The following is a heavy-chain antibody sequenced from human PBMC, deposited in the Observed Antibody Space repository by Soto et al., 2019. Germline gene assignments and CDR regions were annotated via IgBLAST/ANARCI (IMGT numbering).Heavy chain of an antibody. CDR2: ISYDGRDK. J-gene: IGHJ4*02. D-gene: IGHD3-10*01. Sequence: QVRLVESGGGVVQPGRSLRLSCAASGFPFTSYGMHWVREGPDKGLEWVAIISYDGRDKYYADSVKGRFTISRDNSKNTLYLKMNSLRPEDTALYYCVGGQYYFDYRGQGTLVIVSS. CDR1: GFPFTSYG. CDR3: VGGQYYFDY. V-gene: IGHV3-30*03.